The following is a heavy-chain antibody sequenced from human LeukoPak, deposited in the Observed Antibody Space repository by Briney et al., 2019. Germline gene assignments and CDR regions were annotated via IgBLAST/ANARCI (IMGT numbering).Heavy chain of an antibody. CDR2: INHSGST. CDR3: ASRGGGRRWLQLVSPPRPYTWFDP. Sequence: PSETLSLTCAVYGGSFRGYYWSWIRQPPGKGLEGIGEINHSGSTNYNPSLKSRVTISVDTSKNQFPLTLRSVTAADTAVYYCASRGGGRRWLQLVSPPRPYTWFDP. J-gene: IGHJ5*02. CDR1: GGSFRGYY. D-gene: IGHD5-24*01. V-gene: IGHV4-34*01.